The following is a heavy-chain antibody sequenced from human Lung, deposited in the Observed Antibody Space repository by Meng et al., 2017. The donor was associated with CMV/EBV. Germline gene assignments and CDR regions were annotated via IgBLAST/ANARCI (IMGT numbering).Heavy chain of an antibody. CDR1: GYFFSSYG. J-gene: IGHJ4*02. CDR2: INTKRGGP. D-gene: IGHD4-11*01. Sequence: ASVXVSCKASGYFFSSYGISWVRQAPGQGLEWMGWINTKRGGPNYGEKFQGRVTMTRDTSISTVYMEVSRLRPDDTAVYYCARGPTVTRFDYWGQGTLVPVSS. V-gene: IGHV1-2*02. CDR3: ARGPTVTRFDY.